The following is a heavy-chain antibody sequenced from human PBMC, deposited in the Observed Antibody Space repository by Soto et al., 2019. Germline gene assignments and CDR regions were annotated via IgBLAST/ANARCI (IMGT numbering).Heavy chain of an antibody. J-gene: IGHJ4*02. CDR3: AKIYGSGSYH. CDR1: EFTLSGHF. V-gene: IGHV3-66*01. CDR2: MFSGGST. D-gene: IGHD3-10*01. Sequence: EVQLLESGGGLAQPGGSRRLSCAASEFTLSGHFMSWVRQPPGKGLEWVSIMFSGGSTDYADSVKGRFIISRDNSKNILYLQMNDLRAEDTATYYCAKIYGSGSYHGGQGALVIVSS.